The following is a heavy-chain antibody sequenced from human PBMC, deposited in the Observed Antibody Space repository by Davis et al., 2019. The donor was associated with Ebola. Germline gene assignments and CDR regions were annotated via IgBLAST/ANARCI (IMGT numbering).Heavy chain of an antibody. Sequence: KVSCKASGYSFTSYWIGWVRQMPGKGLEWMGIIYPGDSDTRYSPSFQGQVTISADKSISTAYLQWSSLKASDTAMYYCARFKTDYYDSSGPTSNWFDPWGQGTLVTVSS. CDR1: GYSFTSYW. D-gene: IGHD3-22*01. CDR2: IYPGDSDT. J-gene: IGHJ5*02. CDR3: ARFKTDYYDSSGPTSNWFDP. V-gene: IGHV5-51*01.